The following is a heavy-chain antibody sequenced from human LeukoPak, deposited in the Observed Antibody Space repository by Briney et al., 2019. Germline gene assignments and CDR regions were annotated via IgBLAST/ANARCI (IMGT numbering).Heavy chain of an antibody. CDR1: GDSISIYY. CDR3: ARAMESGEVAATVYYYYYMDV. D-gene: IGHD2-15*01. CDR2: IDHTGST. V-gene: IGHV4-59*01. J-gene: IGHJ6*03. Sequence: PSETLSLTCSVSGDSISIYYWSWIRQPPGKGLEWIGYIDHTGSTNYNPSLNSRVTISRDTSKNHFSLELSSVTAADTAVYYCARAMESGEVAATVYYYYYMDVWGKGTTVTVSS.